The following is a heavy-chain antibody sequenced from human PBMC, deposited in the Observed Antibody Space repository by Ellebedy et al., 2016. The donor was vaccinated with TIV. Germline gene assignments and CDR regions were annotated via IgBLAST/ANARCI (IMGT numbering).Heavy chain of an antibody. V-gene: IGHV4-59*12. Sequence: MPSETLSLTCTVSGGSISSYYWSWIRQPPGKGLEWIGYFYNSVNTIYNPSLKSRVTISVDTSKNQFSLKLNSVTAADTAVYYCARELRAAGGHYMDVWGRGTTVTVSS. CDR2: FYNSVNT. CDR1: GGSISSYY. CDR3: ARELRAAGGHYMDV. J-gene: IGHJ6*03. D-gene: IGHD2-15*01.